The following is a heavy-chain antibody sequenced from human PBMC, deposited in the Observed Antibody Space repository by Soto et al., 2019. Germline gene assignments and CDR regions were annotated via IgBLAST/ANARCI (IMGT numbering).Heavy chain of an antibody. V-gene: IGHV3-30*03. CDR3: VQGASTAHQPLDS. CDR2: ISGDGNDK. Sequence: QVQLVESGGGVVQPGRSLRLSCAASGFFFRNFGMHWVRRAPGKGLEWVAAISGDGNDKYYPDSMKGRFTISRDNFTNTLYLQLNSLRPEDTAVYHCVQGASTAHQPLDSWGQGVLVTVSS. CDR1: GFFFRNFG. J-gene: IGHJ4*02. D-gene: IGHD1-26*01.